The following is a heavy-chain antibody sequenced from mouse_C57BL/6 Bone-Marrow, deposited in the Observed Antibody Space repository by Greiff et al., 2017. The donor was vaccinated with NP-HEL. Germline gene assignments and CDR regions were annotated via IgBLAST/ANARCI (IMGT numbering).Heavy chain of an antibody. V-gene: IGHV5-9-1*02. CDR1: GFTFSSYA. D-gene: IGHD1-1*01. J-gene: IGHJ4*01. Sequence: EVHLVESGEGLVKPGGSLKLSCAASGFTFSSYAMSWVRQTPEKRLEWVAYISSGGDYIYYADTVKGRFTISRDNARNTLYLQMSSLKSEDTAMYYCTRGEDYYGSSRYYAMDYWGQGTSVTVSS. CDR2: ISSGGDYI. CDR3: TRGEDYYGSSRYYAMDY.